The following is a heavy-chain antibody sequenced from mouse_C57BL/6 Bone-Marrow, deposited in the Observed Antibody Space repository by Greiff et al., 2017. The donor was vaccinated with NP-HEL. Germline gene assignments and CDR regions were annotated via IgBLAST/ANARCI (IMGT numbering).Heavy chain of an antibody. Sequence: EVQLQQSGPELVKPGASVKMPCKASGYTFTGYTMHWVKQSPGQSLEWIGDINPNNGGTIYKQKFKGKATLTVDKSSSTAYMLLRSLTSEDTAVYYCARGGAYSIDYWGQGTTLTVSS. J-gene: IGHJ2*01. V-gene: IGHV1-18*01. CDR2: INPNNGGT. CDR1: GYTFTGYT. D-gene: IGHD2-10*01. CDR3: ARGGAYSIDY.